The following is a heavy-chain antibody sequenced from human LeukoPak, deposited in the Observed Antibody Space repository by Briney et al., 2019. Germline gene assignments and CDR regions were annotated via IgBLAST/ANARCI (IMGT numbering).Heavy chain of an antibody. J-gene: IGHJ4*02. CDR3: ARDPVDYYDSSGYF. CDR2: IYYSGST. Sequence: SETLSLTCTVSGGSISSSSYYWGWIRQPPGKGLEWIGSIYYSGSTYYNPSLKSRVTISVDTSKNQFSLKLSSVTAADTAVYYCARDPVDYYDSSGYFWGQGTLVTVSS. V-gene: IGHV4-39*07. CDR1: GGSISSSSYY. D-gene: IGHD3-22*01.